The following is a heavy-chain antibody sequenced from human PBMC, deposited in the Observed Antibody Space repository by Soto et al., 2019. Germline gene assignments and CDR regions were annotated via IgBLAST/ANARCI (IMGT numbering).Heavy chain of an antibody. CDR1: GFTVSSNY. V-gene: IGHV3-53*01. CDR3: ARVVGSGFSLYYYYGMDV. Sequence: GSLRLSCAASGFTVSSNYMSWVRQAPGKGLEWVLVIYSGGSTYYADSVKGRFTISRDNSKNTLYLQMNSLRAEDTAVYYCARVVGSGFSLYYYYGMDVWGQGTTVTVSS. D-gene: IGHD2-15*01. J-gene: IGHJ6*02. CDR2: IYSGGST.